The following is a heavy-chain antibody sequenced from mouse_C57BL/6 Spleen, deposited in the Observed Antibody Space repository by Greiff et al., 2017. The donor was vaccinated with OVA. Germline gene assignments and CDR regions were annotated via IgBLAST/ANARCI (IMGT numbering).Heavy chain of an antibody. CDR2: INPGSGGT. Sequence: QVQLQQSGAELVRPGPSVKVSCKASGYAFTNYLIEWVKQRPGQGLEWIGVINPGSGGTNYNEKFKGKATLTADKSSSTAYMQLSSLTSEDSAVYFCARHYDYDEGYYYAMDYWGQGTSVTVSS. CDR3: ARHYDYDEGYYYAMDY. J-gene: IGHJ4*01. D-gene: IGHD2-4*01. CDR1: GYAFTNYL. V-gene: IGHV1-54*01.